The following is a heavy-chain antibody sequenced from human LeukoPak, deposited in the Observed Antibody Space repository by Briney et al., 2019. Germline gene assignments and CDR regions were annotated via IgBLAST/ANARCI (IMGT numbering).Heavy chain of an antibody. CDR2: IYSSGDT. J-gene: IGHJ4*02. CDR1: GFTVNIKY. Sequence: GGSLRLSCEASGFTVNIKYMSWVRQAPGKGLEWVSLIYSSGDTHYRDSVKGRFTISRDNFKNTLYLQMNSLRVEDTAVYYCARLQAYDSEFWGLGTLVTVSS. V-gene: IGHV3-53*01. D-gene: IGHD3-3*01. CDR3: ARLQAYDSEF.